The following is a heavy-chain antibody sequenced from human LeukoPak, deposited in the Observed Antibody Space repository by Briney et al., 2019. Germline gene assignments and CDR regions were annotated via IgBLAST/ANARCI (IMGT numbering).Heavy chain of an antibody. Sequence: GGSLRLSCAASGFTVSSNYMSWVRQAPGKGLEWVSVIYSGGSTYYADSVRGRFTISRDNSKNTLYLQMNSLRAEDTAIYYCAKGVSGWSYFDYAGQGTLVTVSS. V-gene: IGHV3-53*01. CDR2: IYSGGST. CDR1: GFTVSSNY. CDR3: AKGVSGWSYFDY. D-gene: IGHD6-19*01. J-gene: IGHJ4*02.